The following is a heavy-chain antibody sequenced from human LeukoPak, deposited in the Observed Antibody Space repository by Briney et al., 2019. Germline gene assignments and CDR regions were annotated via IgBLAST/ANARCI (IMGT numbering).Heavy chain of an antibody. CDR2: INHSGST. D-gene: IGHD1-20*01. J-gene: IGHJ4*02. Sequence: PSETLSLTCDVYGGSFSGYYWSWIRQPPEKGLEWIGEINHSGSTNYNPSLKSRVTISVDTSKNQFSLKLSSVTAADTAVYYCARVRYNWNRDFDYWGQGTLVTVSS. CDR1: GGSFSGYY. CDR3: ARVRYNWNRDFDY. V-gene: IGHV4-34*01.